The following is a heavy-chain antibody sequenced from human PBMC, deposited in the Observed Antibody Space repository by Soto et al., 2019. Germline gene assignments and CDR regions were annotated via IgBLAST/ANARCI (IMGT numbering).Heavy chain of an antibody. D-gene: IGHD2-2*01. J-gene: IGHJ4*02. CDR1: GFTFSNHA. Sequence: EVQLLESGGALVQPGGYLRLSCAASGFTFSNHAMNWVRQAPGKGLEWVSTISDSGSTYYADSVKGRFTISRDNSKNPLYLQMNSLRAEDTAVYYCARDPGGHYCTSTSCLYFFDHWGPGTLVIVSS. CDR2: ISDSGST. CDR3: ARDPGGHYCTSTSCLYFFDH. V-gene: IGHV3-23*01.